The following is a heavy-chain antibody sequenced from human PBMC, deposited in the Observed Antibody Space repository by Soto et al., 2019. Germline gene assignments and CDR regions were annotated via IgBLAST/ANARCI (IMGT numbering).Heavy chain of an antibody. J-gene: IGHJ4*02. D-gene: IGHD2-15*01. V-gene: IGHV4-31*03. CDR3: ARGSTVAATLFDY. Sequence: SETLSLTCTVSGGSISSGGYYWSWIRQHPGKGLEWIGYIYYSGSTYYNPSLKSRVTISVDTSKNQFSLKLSSVTAADTAVYYCARGSTVAATLFDYWGQGTLVTVSS. CDR2: IYYSGST. CDR1: GGSISSGGYY.